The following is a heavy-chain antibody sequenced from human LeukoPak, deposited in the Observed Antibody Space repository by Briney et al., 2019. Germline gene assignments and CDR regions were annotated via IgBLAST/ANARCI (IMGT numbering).Heavy chain of an antibody. CDR1: GFNVSDNY. CDR2: LYSGGST. D-gene: IGHD6-19*01. V-gene: IGHV3-53*01. Sequence: PGGSLRLSCAASGFNVSDNYMSWVRQAPGKGLEWVSVLYSGGSTYYADSAKGRFTISRDNSENTLYLQMNSLRVEDTAVYYCARDISAWYYFDYWGQGTLVTVSS. CDR3: ARDISAWYYFDY. J-gene: IGHJ4*02.